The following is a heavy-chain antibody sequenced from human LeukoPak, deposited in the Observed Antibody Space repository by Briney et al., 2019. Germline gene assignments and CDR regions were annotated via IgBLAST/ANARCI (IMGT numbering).Heavy chain of an antibody. V-gene: IGHV4-34*01. D-gene: IGHD7-27*01. Sequence: SETLSPTCAVYGGSFSGYYWSWIRQPPGKGLEWIGEINHSGSTNYNPSLKSRVTISVDTSKNQFSLKLSSVTAEDTAVYYCARNWGWFDYWGQGTLVTVSS. CDR2: INHSGST. CDR3: ARNWGWFDY. J-gene: IGHJ4*02. CDR1: GGSFSGYY.